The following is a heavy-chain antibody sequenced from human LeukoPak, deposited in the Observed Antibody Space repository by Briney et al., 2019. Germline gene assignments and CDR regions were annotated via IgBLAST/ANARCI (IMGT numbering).Heavy chain of an antibody. CDR1: GYTFTSYG. CDR2: ISAYNGNT. J-gene: IGHJ4*02. CDR3: ARDSGLRWLDWGGGLFDY. D-gene: IGHD4-23*01. Sequence: ASVKVSCKASGYTFTSYGISWVRQAPGQGLEWMGWISAYNGNTNYAQKLQGRVTMTTDTSTSTAYMELRSLRSDDTAVYYCARDSGLRWLDWGGGLFDYWGQGTLVTVSS. V-gene: IGHV1-18*01.